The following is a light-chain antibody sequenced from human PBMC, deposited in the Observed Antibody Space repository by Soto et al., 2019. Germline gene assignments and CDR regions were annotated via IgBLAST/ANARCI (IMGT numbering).Light chain of an antibody. Sequence: EIVMTQSPATLSVSPGERATLSCRASQSVSSNLAWYQQKPGQAPRLLLYGASTRATGIPARFSGSRSGTAFTLTISSLQFEDFAVYYCQQYNNWPFTFGPGTKVDI. CDR2: GAS. V-gene: IGKV3D-15*01. J-gene: IGKJ3*01. CDR1: QSVSSN. CDR3: QQYNNWPFT.